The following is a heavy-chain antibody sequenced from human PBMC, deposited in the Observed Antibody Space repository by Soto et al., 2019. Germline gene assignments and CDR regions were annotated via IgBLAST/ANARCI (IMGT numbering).Heavy chain of an antibody. J-gene: IGHJ6*02. V-gene: IGHV4-31*03. CDR2: IYYSGST. CDR3: ARGVVLAAHHYYYYGMDV. CDR1: GGSISSGGYY. Sequence: SETLSLTCTVSGGSISSGGYYWSWIRQHPGKGLEWIGYIYYSGSTHYNPSLKSRVTISVDTSKDQFSLKLSSVTAADTAVYYCARGVVLAAHHYYYYGMDVWGQGTTVTVSS. D-gene: IGHD2-2*01.